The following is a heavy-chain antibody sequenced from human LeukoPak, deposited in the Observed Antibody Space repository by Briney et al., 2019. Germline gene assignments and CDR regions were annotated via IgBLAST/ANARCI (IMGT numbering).Heavy chain of an antibody. CDR3: ARRITSSGYYRDDS. Sequence: PSETLSLTCTVSGGSINSYYWSWIRQPPGKGLEWIGYIFYSGSTNYNPSLKSRVTISVDTFKNQFSLKLSSVTAADTAVYYCARRITSSGYYRDDSWGQGTLVTVSS. D-gene: IGHD3-22*01. CDR2: IFYSGST. V-gene: IGHV4-59*08. J-gene: IGHJ4*02. CDR1: GGSINSYY.